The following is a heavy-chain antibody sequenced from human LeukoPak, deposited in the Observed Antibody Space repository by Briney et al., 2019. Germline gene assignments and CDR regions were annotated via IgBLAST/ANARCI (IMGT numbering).Heavy chain of an antibody. CDR2: ISSSGSTI. D-gene: IGHD3-3*01. Sequence: PGGSLRLSCAASGFTFSSYEMNWVRQAPGKGLEWVSYISSSGSTIYYADSVKGRFTISRDNAKNSLYLQMNSLRAEDTAVYYCAKLRGSSYSHYHLDSWGQGTLVTVSS. V-gene: IGHV3-48*03. CDR1: GFTFSSYE. J-gene: IGHJ4*02. CDR3: AKLRGSSYSHYHLDS.